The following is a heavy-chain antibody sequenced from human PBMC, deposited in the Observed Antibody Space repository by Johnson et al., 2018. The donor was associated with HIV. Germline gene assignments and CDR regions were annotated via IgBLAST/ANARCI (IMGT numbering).Heavy chain of an antibody. Sequence: QVQLVESGGGLVKPGGSLRLSCAASGFTFSDFYINWIRQPQGKGLEWVSSISSTGHTLYYADSVKGRFTISTDNAKNSLYLQMNSLRAEDTAVYYCARGGQWGATDGFDIWGQGTMVTVSS. D-gene: IGHD6-19*01. J-gene: IGHJ3*02. CDR2: ISSTGHTL. CDR3: ARGGQWGATDGFDI. CDR1: GFTFSDFY. V-gene: IGHV3-11*04.